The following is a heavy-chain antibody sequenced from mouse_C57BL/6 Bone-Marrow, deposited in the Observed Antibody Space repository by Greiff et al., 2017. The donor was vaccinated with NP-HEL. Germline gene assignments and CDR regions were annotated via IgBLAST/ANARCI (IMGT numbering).Heavy chain of an antibody. J-gene: IGHJ3*01. V-gene: IGHV1-82*01. CDR1: GYAFSSYW. CDR2: IYPGDGDT. CDR3: ARPFYYYGSMDGLAY. Sequence: VQLVESGPELVKPGASVKISCKASGYAFSSYWMNWVKQRPGKGLEWIGRIYPGDGDTNYTGKFRGTATLTADKSSSTAYMQISSLTSDDSAVYFCARPFYYYGSMDGLAYWGQGTLVTVSA. D-gene: IGHD1-1*01.